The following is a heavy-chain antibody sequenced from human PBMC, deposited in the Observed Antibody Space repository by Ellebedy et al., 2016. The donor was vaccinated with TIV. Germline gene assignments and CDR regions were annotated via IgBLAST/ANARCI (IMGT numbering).Heavy chain of an antibody. Sequence: GESLKISXAASGFTFSSYTMSWVRQAPGKGLEWVSDISGSGGSTYYADSVKGRFTISRDNSKNTLYLQMNSLRAEDTAVYYCARRYFDLWGRGTLVTVSS. J-gene: IGHJ2*01. V-gene: IGHV3-23*01. CDR3: ARRYFDL. CDR2: ISGSGGST. CDR1: GFTFSSYT.